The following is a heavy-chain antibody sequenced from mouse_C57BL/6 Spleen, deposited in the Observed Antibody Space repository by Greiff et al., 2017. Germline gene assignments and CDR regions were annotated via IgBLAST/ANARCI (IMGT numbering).Heavy chain of an antibody. V-gene: IGHV1-54*01. CDR3: AREEGGPFAY. Sequence: QVQLQQSGAELVRPGTSVKVSCKASGYAFTNYLIEWVKQRPGQGLEWIGVIYPGSGGTNYNEKLQGKATLTADKSTSTAYIQLSSLTSEDSAVYFCAREEGGPFAYWGQGTLVTVSA. CDR2: IYPGSGGT. D-gene: IGHD1-1*02. CDR1: GYAFTNYL. J-gene: IGHJ3*01.